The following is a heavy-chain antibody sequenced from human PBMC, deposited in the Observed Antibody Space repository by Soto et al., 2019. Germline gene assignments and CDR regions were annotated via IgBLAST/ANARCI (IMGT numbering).Heavy chain of an antibody. J-gene: IGHJ4*02. CDR3: VRLPLSS. Sequence: QVQLVQSGAEVKKPGSSVRVSCKISGGSLSNITVSWMRQAPGLGLECMGRVNPLLGTANYAQKFQRRVTLSADRSTNTAYIALPSLTSDDTAMYYCVRLPLSSWGPGT. D-gene: IGHD2-15*01. V-gene: IGHV1-69*08. CDR1: GGSLSNIT. CDR2: VNPLLGTA.